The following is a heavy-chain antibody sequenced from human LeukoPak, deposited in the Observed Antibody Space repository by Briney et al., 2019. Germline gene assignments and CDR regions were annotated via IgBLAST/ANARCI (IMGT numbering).Heavy chain of an antibody. D-gene: IGHD5-24*01. CDR3: ARDRRDGYPYYFDY. CDR2: ISYSGNT. Sequence: PSETLSLTCTVSGTSINSGYYHWSWIRQHPGKGLEWIGYISYSGNTDYNPSLKSRVTISVATSKNQFSLKLSSVTAADTAIYYCARDRRDGYPYYFDYWGQGTLVTVSS. J-gene: IGHJ4*02. V-gene: IGHV4-31*03. CDR1: GTSINSGYYH.